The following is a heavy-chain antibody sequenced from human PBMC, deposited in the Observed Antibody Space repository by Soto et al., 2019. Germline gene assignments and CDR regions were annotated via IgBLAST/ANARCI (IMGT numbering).Heavy chain of an antibody. CDR1: GGSFSGYY. V-gene: IGHV4-34*01. D-gene: IGHD3-10*01. Sequence: PSETLSLTCAVYGGSFSGYYWSWIRQPPGKGLEWIGEINHSGSTNYNPSLKSRVTISVDTSKNQFSLKLNSVTAADTAIYYCAKGLASEKVDSWGQGTLVTVSS. J-gene: IGHJ4*02. CDR3: AKGLASEKVDS. CDR2: INHSGST.